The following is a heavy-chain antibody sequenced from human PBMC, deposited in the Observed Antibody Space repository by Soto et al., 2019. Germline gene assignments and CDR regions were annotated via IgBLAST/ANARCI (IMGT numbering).Heavy chain of an antibody. D-gene: IGHD6-19*01. CDR3: AKDSQSSGPEEIFDY. J-gene: IGHJ4*02. CDR2: ITGSSIYI. Sequence: GGSLRLSCAASGFSFSSYSMAWVRQAPGKGLEWVSSITGSSIYIYYADSLKGRFTISRDTSKNSLSLQMHSLSSEDTAVYYFAKDSQSSGPEEIFDYWGQGALVTVSS. CDR1: GFSFSSYS. V-gene: IGHV3-21*04.